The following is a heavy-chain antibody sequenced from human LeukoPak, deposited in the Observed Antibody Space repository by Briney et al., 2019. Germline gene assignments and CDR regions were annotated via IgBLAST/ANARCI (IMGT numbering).Heavy chain of an antibody. D-gene: IGHD6-19*01. CDR2: IYYSGST. CDR3: ARGLYSSGWYLAFDI. V-gene: IGHV4-59*08. J-gene: IGHJ3*02. CDR1: GGSISSYY. Sequence: SETLSLTCTVSGGSISSYYWSWLRQPPGKGLEWIGYIYYSGSTNYNPSLKSRVTISVDTSKNQFSLKLSSVTAADTAVYYCARGLYSSGWYLAFDIWGQGTMVTVSS.